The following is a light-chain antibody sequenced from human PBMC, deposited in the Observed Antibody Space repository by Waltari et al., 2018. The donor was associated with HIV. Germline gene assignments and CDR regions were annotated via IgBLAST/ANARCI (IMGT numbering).Light chain of an antibody. Sequence: QSALTQPRSVAGSPGQSVPISCTGTNGDLGTYNFVSWYQHHPGKAPKRMIYDVSKRPSGVPDRVSGSKSGNTASLTISGLQAEDEADFYCCSYAGDYTSIFGGGTKLTVL. V-gene: IGLV2-11*01. J-gene: IGLJ2*01. CDR1: NGDLGTYNF. CDR2: DVS. CDR3: CSYAGDYTSI.